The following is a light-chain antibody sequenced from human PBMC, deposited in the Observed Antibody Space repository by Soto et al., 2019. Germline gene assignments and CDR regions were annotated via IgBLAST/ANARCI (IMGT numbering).Light chain of an antibody. J-gene: IGLJ2*01. CDR2: YDD. CDR3: AAWDDSLNGVV. Sequence: QSVLTQPPSVSEAPRQRVTMSCSGSSSNIGNNGVNWYQQLPGEAPKLLIYYDDLLPSGVSDRFSGSKSGTSASLAISGLQSEDEADYYCAAWDDSLNGVVFGGGTKLTVL. CDR1: SSNIGNNG. V-gene: IGLV1-36*01.